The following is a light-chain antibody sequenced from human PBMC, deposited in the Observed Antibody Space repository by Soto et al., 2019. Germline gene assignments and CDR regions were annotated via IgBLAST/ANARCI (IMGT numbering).Light chain of an antibody. V-gene: IGKV3-20*01. CDR1: QSITSS. J-gene: IGKJ5*01. CDR2: GAS. Sequence: EIVMTQSPATLSVYPGERATLSCRASQSITSSLAWYQQKPGQAPRLLIYGASTRATGIPPRFSGSGSGTDFTLTISRLEPEDFAVYYCQQYGSSPLTFGQGTRLEIK. CDR3: QQYGSSPLT.